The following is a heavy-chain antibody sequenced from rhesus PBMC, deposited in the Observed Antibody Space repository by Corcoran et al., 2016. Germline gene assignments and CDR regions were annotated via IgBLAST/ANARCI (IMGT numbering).Heavy chain of an antibody. Sequence: QVQLQESGPGLVKPSETLSLTCAVSGYSISSGYYWGWIRQPPGKGREYLGYISVSSGSTYYNPSLKRRVTISTDTSKNQCSLKLSSVTAADTAVYYCARDRYYNMWTGLDAFDFWGQGLRVTVS. J-gene: IGHJ3*01. CDR3: ARDRYYNMWTGLDAFDF. D-gene: IGHD3-3*01. CDR1: GYSISSGYY. CDR2: ISVSSGST. V-gene: IGHV4-99*02.